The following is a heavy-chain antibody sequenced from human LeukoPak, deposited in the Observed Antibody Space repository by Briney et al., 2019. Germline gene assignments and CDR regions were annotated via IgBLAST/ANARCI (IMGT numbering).Heavy chain of an antibody. CDR2: IYHSGST. D-gene: IGHD6-19*01. Sequence: PSETLSLTCTVSGYSISSGYYWGWIRQPPGKGLEWIGSIYHSGSTYYNPSLKSRVTISVDTSKNQFSLKLSSVTAADMAVYYCARSGIAVINWFDPWGQGTLVTVSS. CDR3: ARSGIAVINWFDP. J-gene: IGHJ5*02. V-gene: IGHV4-38-2*02. CDR1: GYSISSGYY.